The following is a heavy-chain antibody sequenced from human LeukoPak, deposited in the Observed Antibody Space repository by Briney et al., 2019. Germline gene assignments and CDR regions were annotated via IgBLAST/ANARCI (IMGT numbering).Heavy chain of an antibody. CDR3: ARGLARKAARNRYFDY. CDR1: GYTFTDYY. J-gene: IGHJ4*02. D-gene: IGHD1/OR15-1a*01. CDR2: INPNSGGT. V-gene: IGHV1-2*04. Sequence: ASVKVSCKASGYTFTDYYMHWVRQAPGQGLEWMGWINPNSGGTNYAQKFQGWVTMTRDTSINTAYMELSRLRSDDTAVYYCARGLARKAARNRYFDYWGQGSLVTVSS.